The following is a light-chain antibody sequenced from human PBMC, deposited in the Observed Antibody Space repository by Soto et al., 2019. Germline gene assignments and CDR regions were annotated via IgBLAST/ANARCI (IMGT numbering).Light chain of an antibody. CDR3: VAWDDNLSARV. V-gene: IGLV1-47*01. J-gene: IGLJ3*02. CDR2: MNN. Sequence: QSVLTQPPSLSRTPGQTVTISCFGSRSNIGSSIVHWYQQLPGAAPKHLIYMNNQRPSGIPDRFSGSKSGTSASLVISGLRSEDEADYYCVAWDDNLSARVFGGGTKVTVL. CDR1: RSNIGSSI.